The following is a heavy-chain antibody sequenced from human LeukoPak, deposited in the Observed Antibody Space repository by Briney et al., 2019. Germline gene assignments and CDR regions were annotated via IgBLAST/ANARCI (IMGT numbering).Heavy chain of an antibody. V-gene: IGHV3-30-3*01. CDR1: GFTFSSYA. CDR3: ARVGYSSSWYWF. CDR2: ISYDGSNK. D-gene: IGHD6-13*01. Sequence: GGSLRLSCAASGFTFSSYAMHWVRQASGKGLEWVAVISYDGSNKYYAHSVKGRFTISRDNSKNTLYLQMNSLRAEDTAVYYCARVGYSSSWYWFWGQGTLVTVSS. J-gene: IGHJ4*02.